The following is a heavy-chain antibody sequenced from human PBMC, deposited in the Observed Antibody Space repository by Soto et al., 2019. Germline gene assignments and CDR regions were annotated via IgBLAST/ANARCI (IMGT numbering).Heavy chain of an antibody. J-gene: IGHJ1*01. CDR2: IIPIFGTE. V-gene: IGHV1-69*13. Sequence: SGKASCKPSGRTFSSYAISWVRQAPGQGLEWMGGIIPIFGTENYAQKFQGRVTITADESTSTAYMELSSLRSEDTAVYYCARDHYYVSSGYYFEYFQHRGQGTLVTVSS. D-gene: IGHD3-22*01. CDR1: GRTFSSYA. CDR3: ARDHYYVSSGYYFEYFQH.